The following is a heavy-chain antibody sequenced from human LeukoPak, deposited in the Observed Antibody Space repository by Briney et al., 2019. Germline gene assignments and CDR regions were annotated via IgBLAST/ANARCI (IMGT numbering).Heavy chain of an antibody. CDR1: GFTFSSYA. D-gene: IGHD6-25*01. V-gene: IGHV3-30*04. CDR2: ISYDGSNK. CDR3: ARDIGAKRLLRNFDY. J-gene: IGHJ4*02. Sequence: HAGGSLRLSCAASGFTFSSYAMHWVRQAPGKGLEWVAVISYDGSNKYYADSVKGRFTISRDNSKNTLYLQMNSLRAEDTAVYYCARDIGAKRLLRNFDYWGQGTLVTVSS.